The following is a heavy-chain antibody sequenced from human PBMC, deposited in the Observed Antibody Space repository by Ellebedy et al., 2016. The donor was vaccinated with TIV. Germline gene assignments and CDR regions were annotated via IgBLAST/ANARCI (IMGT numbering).Heavy chain of an antibody. CDR1: GYTFTSYD. CDR3: ARDGGSYSDFDY. J-gene: IGHJ4*02. V-gene: IGHV1-8*01. CDR2: MNPNSGHT. Sequence: AASVKVSCKASGYTFTSYDINWMRQATGQGLEWMAWMNPNSGHTGYAQKFQGRVTMTRNTSISTAYMELSSLRSDDTAVYYCARDGGSYSDFDYWGQGTLVTVSS. D-gene: IGHD1-26*01.